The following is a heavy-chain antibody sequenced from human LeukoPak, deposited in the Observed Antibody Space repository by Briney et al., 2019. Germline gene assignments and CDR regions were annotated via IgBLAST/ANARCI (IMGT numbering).Heavy chain of an antibody. D-gene: IGHD6-19*01. CDR2: ISSSGSTT. CDR3: SLLAVASPQDY. V-gene: IGHV3-48*03. CDR1: GFSFSTYE. J-gene: IGHJ4*02. Sequence: PGGSLRLSCAASGFSFSTYEMHWVRQAPGKGLERVSDISSSGSTTYYADSVRGRFTTSRDNAKNLLYLQMHSLRAEDTAIYYCSLLAVASPQDYWGQGTLVTVSS.